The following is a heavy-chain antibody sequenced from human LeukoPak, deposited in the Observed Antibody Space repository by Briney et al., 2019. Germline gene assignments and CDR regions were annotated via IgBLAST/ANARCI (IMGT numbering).Heavy chain of an antibody. D-gene: IGHD6-19*01. CDR3: ARALRLAVNLDY. CDR1: GFTFSSYW. CDR2: INSDGSST. Sequence: GGSLRLSCAASGFTFSSYWMHWVRQAPGKGLVWVSRINSDGSSTNYADSVKGLLTISRDNAKNTLYLQMNSLRAEDTAVYYCARALRLAVNLDYWGQGTLVTVSS. V-gene: IGHV3-74*01. J-gene: IGHJ4*01.